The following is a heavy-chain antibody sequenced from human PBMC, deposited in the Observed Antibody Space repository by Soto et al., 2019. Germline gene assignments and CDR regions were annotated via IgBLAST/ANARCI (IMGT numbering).Heavy chain of an antibody. D-gene: IGHD5-18*01. CDR1: GYTFTGYY. Sequence: ASVKVSCKASGYTFTGYYMHWVRQAPGQGLEWMGWINPNSGGTNYAQKFQGWVTMTRDTSISTAYMELGRLRSDDTAVYYCARGLRSRGYSYGYYYYYGMDVWGQGTTVTVSS. CDR2: INPNSGGT. CDR3: ARGLRSRGYSYGYYYYYGMDV. V-gene: IGHV1-2*04. J-gene: IGHJ6*02.